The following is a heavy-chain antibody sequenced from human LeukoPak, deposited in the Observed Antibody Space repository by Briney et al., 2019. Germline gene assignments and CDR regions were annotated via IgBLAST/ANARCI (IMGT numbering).Heavy chain of an antibody. CDR3: ARYIETPRQDLDY. V-gene: IGHV3-7*01. J-gene: IGHJ4*02. CDR1: GFTLSSYW. D-gene: IGHD4-23*01. Sequence: GGSLRLSCAASGFTLSSYWMSWVRQAPGKGLEWVARIKQDGSEGHYVDSVKGRFTISRDNAKNSVYLQMNTLRAEDTAVYYCARYIETPRQDLDYWGQGTLVTVSS. CDR2: IKQDGSEG.